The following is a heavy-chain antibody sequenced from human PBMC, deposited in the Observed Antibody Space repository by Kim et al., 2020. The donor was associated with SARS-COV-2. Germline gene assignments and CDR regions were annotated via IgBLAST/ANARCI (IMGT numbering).Heavy chain of an antibody. V-gene: IGHV3-30*18. J-gene: IGHJ6*02. D-gene: IGHD2-8*02. CDR1: GFTFSSYG. Sequence: GGSLRLSCAASGFTFSSYGMHWVRQAPGKGLEWVAVISYDGSNKYYADSVKGRFTISRDNSKNTLYQQMNSLRAEDTAVYYCAKDLVVWDYGMDVWGQGTSVTVSS. CDR3: AKDLVVWDYGMDV. CDR2: ISYDGSNK.